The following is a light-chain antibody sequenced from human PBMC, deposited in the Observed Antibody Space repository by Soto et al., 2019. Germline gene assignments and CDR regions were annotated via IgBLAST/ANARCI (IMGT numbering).Light chain of an antibody. CDR1: SSDVGGYNS. CDR2: EVS. CDR3: SSYAGSNNLYV. Sequence: QSALTQPPSASGSPGQSVTISCTGNSSDVGGYNSVSWYQQHPGKAPKLMIYEVSKRPSGVPDRFSGSKSGNTASLTVSGLQSEYEADYYCSSYAGSNNLYVFGTGTKLTVL. J-gene: IGLJ1*01. V-gene: IGLV2-8*01.